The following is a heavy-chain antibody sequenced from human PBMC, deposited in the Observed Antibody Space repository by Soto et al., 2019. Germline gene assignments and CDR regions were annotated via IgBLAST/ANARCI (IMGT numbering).Heavy chain of an antibody. J-gene: IGHJ5*02. V-gene: IGHV1-3*01. D-gene: IGHD2-8*01. Sequence: GASVKVSCKASGYTFTSYAMHWVRQAPGQRLEWMGWINAGNGNTKYSQKFQGRVTITRDTSASTAYMELSSLRSEDTAVYYCAREARILYYLNWFDPWGQGTLVTVSS. CDR1: GYTFTSYA. CDR2: INAGNGNT. CDR3: AREARILYYLNWFDP.